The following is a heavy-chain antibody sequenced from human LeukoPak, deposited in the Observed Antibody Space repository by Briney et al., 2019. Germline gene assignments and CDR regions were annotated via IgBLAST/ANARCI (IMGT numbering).Heavy chain of an antibody. CDR2: ISYDGSNK. CDR1: GFTFSSYA. J-gene: IGHJ6*02. V-gene: IGHV3-30-3*01. Sequence: GGSLRLSCAASGFTFSSYAMHWVRQAPGKGLEWVAVISYDGSNKYYADSVKGRFTISRDNSKNTLYLQMNSLRAEDTAVYYCARERSSGYYSLGMDVWGQGTTVTVSS. CDR3: ARERSSGYYSLGMDV. D-gene: IGHD3-22*01.